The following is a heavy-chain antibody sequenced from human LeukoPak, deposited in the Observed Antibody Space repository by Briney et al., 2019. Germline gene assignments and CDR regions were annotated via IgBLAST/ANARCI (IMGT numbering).Heavy chain of an antibody. J-gene: IGHJ4*02. V-gene: IGHV3-7*01. D-gene: IGHD4-17*01. CDR2: IKQDGSEK. Sequence: GGSLRLSCAASGFTFSNYWMSWVRQAPGKGLEWVANIKQDGSEKYYVDSVKDRFTISRDNAKNSLYLQMNSLRAEDTAVYYCARNDGDFRQYWGQGTLVTVSS. CDR1: GFTFSNYW. CDR3: ARNDGDFRQY.